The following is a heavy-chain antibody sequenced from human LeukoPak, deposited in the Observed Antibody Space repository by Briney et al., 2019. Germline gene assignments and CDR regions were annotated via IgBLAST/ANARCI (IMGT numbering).Heavy chain of an antibody. D-gene: IGHD3-22*01. CDR3: ARYYYDFDGPGPGDAFDI. CDR1: GGSISSSSYY. Sequence: SETLSLTCTVSGGSISSSSYYWGWIRQPPGKGLEWIGSIYYNGDTNYNPSLKSRVTISLDTPSNQFSLRLSSVTAADTAVYYCARYYYDFDGPGPGDAFDIWGQGTMVTVSS. CDR2: IYYNGDT. J-gene: IGHJ3*02. V-gene: IGHV4-39*01.